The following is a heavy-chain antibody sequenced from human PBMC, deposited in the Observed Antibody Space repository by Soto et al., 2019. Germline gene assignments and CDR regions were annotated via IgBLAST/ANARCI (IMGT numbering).Heavy chain of an antibody. Sequence: GGSLRLSCAASGFTFSSYGMHWVRQAPGKGLEWVAVISYDGSNKYYADSVKGRFTISRDNSKNTLYLQMNSLRAEDTAVYYCASDGRTIVGATGAFDIWGQGTMVTVSS. CDR3: ASDGRTIVGATGAFDI. CDR1: GFTFSSYG. V-gene: IGHV3-30*03. J-gene: IGHJ3*02. D-gene: IGHD1-26*01. CDR2: ISYDGSNK.